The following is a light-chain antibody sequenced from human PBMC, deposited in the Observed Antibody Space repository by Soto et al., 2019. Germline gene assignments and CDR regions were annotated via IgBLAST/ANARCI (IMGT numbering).Light chain of an antibody. V-gene: IGKV1-5*03. CDR2: KAS. CDR1: QSISTW. J-gene: IGKJ1*01. Sequence: DIQMTQSPSTLSASVGDRVTITCRASQSISTWLAWYQQKAGKAPKLLIYKASILESGVPSRFSGSGSGTEFTLTISSRQPDDFATYYFQQYNTFWTFGQGTKVEIK. CDR3: QQYNTFWT.